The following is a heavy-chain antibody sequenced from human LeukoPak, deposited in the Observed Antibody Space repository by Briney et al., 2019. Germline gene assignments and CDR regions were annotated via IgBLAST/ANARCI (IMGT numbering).Heavy chain of an antibody. CDR3: ARAIAARPFAYYHFDY. V-gene: IGHV4-39*01. D-gene: IGHD6-6*01. Sequence: PSETLSLTCTVSGGSISSSSYYWGWIRQPPGKGLEWIGSIHYSGSTYYNPSLKSRVTISVDTSKSQFSLKLSSVTAADTAVFYCARAIAARPFAYYHFDYWGQGTLVTVSS. CDR2: IHYSGST. CDR1: GGSISSSSYY. J-gene: IGHJ4*02.